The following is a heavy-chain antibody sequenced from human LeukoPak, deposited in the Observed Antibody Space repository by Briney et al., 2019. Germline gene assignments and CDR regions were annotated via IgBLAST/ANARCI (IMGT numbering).Heavy chain of an antibody. CDR1: GYTCTNYD. J-gene: IGHJ5*02. CDR3: ARLMKSGGRPPWFDP. Sequence: GASVKVSCKASGYTCTNYDSNWVRQATGQGLEWMGWMNPNSGNTGYAQKFQGRVTMTRNTSISTAYMELSSLRSEDTAVYYCARLMKSGGRPPWFDPWGQGTLVTVSS. D-gene: IGHD2-15*01. V-gene: IGHV1-8*01. CDR2: MNPNSGNT.